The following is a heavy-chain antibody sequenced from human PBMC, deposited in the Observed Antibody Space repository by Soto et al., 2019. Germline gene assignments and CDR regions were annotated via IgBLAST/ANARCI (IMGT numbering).Heavy chain of an antibody. CDR1: GFTVSNTY. CDR3: AKAFNWNRVDS. D-gene: IGHD1-20*01. J-gene: IGHJ4*02. V-gene: IGHV3-53*01. Sequence: VGSLRLSCEASGFTVSNTYMSWIRQAPGRGLEWVSIIYGGGRTYYTDSVKGRFTISKDNSRNTVYLQMNSLRAEDTALYYCAKAFNWNRVDSWGQGTLVTVSS. CDR2: IYGGGRT.